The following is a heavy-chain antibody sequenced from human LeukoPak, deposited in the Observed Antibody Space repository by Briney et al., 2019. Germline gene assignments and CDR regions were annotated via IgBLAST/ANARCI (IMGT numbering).Heavy chain of an antibody. J-gene: IGHJ2*01. CDR3: ARTNFYWYFDL. CDR1: GGSISSSSYY. V-gene: IGHV4-39*07. Sequence: PSETLSLTCTVSGGSISSSSYYWGWIRQPPGKGLEWIGSIYYSGSTYYNPSLKSRVTISVDTSKNQISLKLSSVTAADTAVYYCARTNFYWYFDLWGRGTLVTVSS. D-gene: IGHD4/OR15-4a*01. CDR2: IYYSGST.